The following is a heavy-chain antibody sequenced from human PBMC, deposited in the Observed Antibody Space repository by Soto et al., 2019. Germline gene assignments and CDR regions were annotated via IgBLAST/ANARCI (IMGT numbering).Heavy chain of an antibody. V-gene: IGHV3-30*18. Sequence: QVQLVESGGGVVQPGRSLRLSCAASGFTFSTYGMFWVRQPPGKGLEWVAAIPSDGSNKYYADSVKGRFTISTDNSKNTLILQMASLRTEDTAVYYCAKDFHPAQSYALYNWFDPWGQGTLVTVSS. CDR3: AKDFHPAQSYALYNWFDP. CDR1: GFTFSTYG. CDR2: IPSDGSNK. J-gene: IGHJ5*02. D-gene: IGHD3-16*01.